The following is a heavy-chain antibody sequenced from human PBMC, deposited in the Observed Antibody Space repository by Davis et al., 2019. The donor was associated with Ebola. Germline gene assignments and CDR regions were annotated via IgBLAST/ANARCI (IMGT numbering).Heavy chain of an antibody. CDR1: GFTFDDYA. CDR3: ASAGSAWSVGP. CDR2: IDTTGNI. Sequence: GESLKISCAASGFTFDDYAMHWVRQAPGKGLEWISSIDTTGNINYADSVKGRFTISRDNARNSLYLQMNSLRADDSAVYYCASAGSAWSVGPWGQGTLVTVSS. V-gene: IGHV3-69-1*01. J-gene: IGHJ5*02. D-gene: IGHD6-13*01.